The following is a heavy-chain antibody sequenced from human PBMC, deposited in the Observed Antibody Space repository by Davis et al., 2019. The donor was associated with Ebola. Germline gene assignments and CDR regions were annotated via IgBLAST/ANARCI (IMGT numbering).Heavy chain of an antibody. J-gene: IGHJ3*02. V-gene: IGHV1-18*04. D-gene: IGHD3-22*01. Sequence: AASVKVSCKASGYTFSSFGITWVRQAPGQGLEWMGWISRYSGNTAYAQRFQGRVTMTTDTSTSTAYMEVRGLRFDDTATYYCARDYDNTGYYYGRRAFDIWGQGTLVTVSS. CDR2: ISRYSGNT. CDR3: ARDYDNTGYYYGRRAFDI. CDR1: GYTFSSFG.